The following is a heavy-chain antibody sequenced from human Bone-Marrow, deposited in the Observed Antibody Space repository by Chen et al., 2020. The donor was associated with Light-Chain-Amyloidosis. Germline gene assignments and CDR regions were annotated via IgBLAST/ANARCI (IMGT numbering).Heavy chain of an antibody. D-gene: IGHD5-12*01. Sequence: EVQLEQTGPEVKKPGEFLKISCKGSGYTFPIYWIGWVRQMPGKGLEWMGVIYPDDSDARYSPSFEGQVTISADKSITTAYLQWRSLKASDTAMYYCARRRDGYNFDYWGQGTLVTVSS. CDR3: ARRRDGYNFDY. CDR2: IYPDDSDA. V-gene: IGHV5-51*01. CDR1: GYTFPIYW. J-gene: IGHJ4*02.